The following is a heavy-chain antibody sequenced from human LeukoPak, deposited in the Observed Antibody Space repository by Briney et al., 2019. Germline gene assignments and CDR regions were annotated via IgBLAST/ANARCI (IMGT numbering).Heavy chain of an antibody. J-gene: IGHJ6*02. Sequence: ASVKVSCKASDYTFTSYGISWVRQAPGQGLEWMGWISAYNGNTNYAQKLQGRVTMTTDTSTSTAYMELRSLRSDDTAVYYCARHPYYTGSSWYANYYYYYGMDVWGQGTTVTVSS. CDR2: ISAYNGNT. CDR3: ARHPYYTGSSWYANYYYYYGMDV. V-gene: IGHV1-18*01. D-gene: IGHD6-13*01. CDR1: DYTFTSYG.